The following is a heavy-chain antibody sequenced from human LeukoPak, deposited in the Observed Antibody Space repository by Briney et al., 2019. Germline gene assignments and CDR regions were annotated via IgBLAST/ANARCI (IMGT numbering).Heavy chain of an antibody. J-gene: IGHJ4*02. CDR3: ARDARFGELVDY. CDR1: GGSFSGYY. V-gene: IGHV4-34*01. D-gene: IGHD3-10*01. Sequence: SETLSLTCAVYGGSFSGYYWSWIRQPPGKGLEWIGEINSSGSTNYNPSLKSRVTISVDMSKNQFSLKLSSVTAADTAVYYCARDARFGELVDYWGQGTLVTVSS. CDR2: INSSGST.